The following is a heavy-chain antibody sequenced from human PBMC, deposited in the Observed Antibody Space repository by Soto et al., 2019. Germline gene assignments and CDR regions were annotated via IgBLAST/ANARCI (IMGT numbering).Heavy chain of an antibody. V-gene: IGHV1-69*12. CDR1: GGTFSSHA. Sequence: QVQLVQSGAEAKKPASSVQVSCKASGGTFSSHAISWVRQAPGQGLEWMGGIIHIFGTANYAQKFQGRVTIHADEAQSTAYMELSSVRAEATAVYSCAIEARPTGDYSNEDAFDSWGQGTMVTVSS. CDR2: IIHIFGTA. CDR3: AIEARPTGDYSNEDAFDS. D-gene: IGHD4-4*01. J-gene: IGHJ3*02.